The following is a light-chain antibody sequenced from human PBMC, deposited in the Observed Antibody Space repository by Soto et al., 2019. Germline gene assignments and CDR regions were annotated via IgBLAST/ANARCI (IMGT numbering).Light chain of an antibody. CDR2: DAS. Sequence: ELVLTQSPGTLSLSPGERATLSCRASQTVRNNYLAWYQQKPGQAPRLLIYDASSRATGIPDRFSGGGSGTDFPLNISRLEPEDFAVYYGQEFSSYPLTFGGGTKVDIK. CDR3: QEFSSYPLT. CDR1: QTVRNNY. V-gene: IGKV3-20*01. J-gene: IGKJ4*01.